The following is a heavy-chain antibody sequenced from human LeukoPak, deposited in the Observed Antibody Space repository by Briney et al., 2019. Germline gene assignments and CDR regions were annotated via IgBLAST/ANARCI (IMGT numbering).Heavy chain of an antibody. J-gene: IGHJ4*02. V-gene: IGHV3-74*01. D-gene: IGHD6-13*01. Sequence: PGGSLRLSCAASGFTFSSYWMHWVRQAPGKGLVWVSRINSDGSSTSYADSVKGRFTISRDNATNTLYMQMNSLRAEDTAVYYCARALEEVSSSWPFDYWGQGTLVPVSS. CDR3: ARALEEVSSSWPFDY. CDR1: GFTFSSYW. CDR2: INSDGSST.